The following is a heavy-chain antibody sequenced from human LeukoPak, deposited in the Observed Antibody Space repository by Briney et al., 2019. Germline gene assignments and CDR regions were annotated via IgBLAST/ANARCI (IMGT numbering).Heavy chain of an antibody. CDR1: GFTFSSYG. J-gene: IGHJ4*02. CDR3: AKSGSSYFDY. D-gene: IGHD6-6*01. CDR2: ISYDGSNK. V-gene: IGHV3-30*18. Sequence: GGSLRLSCAASGFTFSSYGMHWVRQAPGEGLEWVAVISYDGSNKYYADSVKGRFTISRDNSKNTLYLQMNSLRAEDTAVYYCAKSGSSYFDYWGQGTLVTVSS.